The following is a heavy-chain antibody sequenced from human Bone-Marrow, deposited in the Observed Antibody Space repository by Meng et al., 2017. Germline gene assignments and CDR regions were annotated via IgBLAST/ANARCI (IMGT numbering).Heavy chain of an antibody. V-gene: IGHV1-8*03. D-gene: IGHD6-6*01. J-gene: IGHJ6*02. Sequence: ASVKVSCKASGYTFTSYDINWVRQATGQGLEWMGWMNPNSGNTGYAQKFQGRVTITRNTSISTAYMELSSLRSEDTAVYYCARGEDSSQFYYYYYYGMDVWGQGTKVTVSS. CDR1: GYTFTSYD. CDR2: MNPNSGNT. CDR3: ARGEDSSQFYYYYYYGMDV.